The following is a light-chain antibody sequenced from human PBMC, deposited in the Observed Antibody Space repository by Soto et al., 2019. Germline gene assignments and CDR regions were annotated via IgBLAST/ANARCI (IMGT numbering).Light chain of an antibody. CDR2: GAS. CDR1: QSISSN. V-gene: IGKV3-15*01. Sequence: EIVMTQSPVTLSVSPGERATLSCRASQSISSNLAWYQQKPGQAPRLLIYGASTRATGVPARFSGSGSGTEFTLTISSLQSEDLAVYYCQQYNSWPPPFGQGTKLEIK. J-gene: IGKJ2*01. CDR3: QQYNSWPPP.